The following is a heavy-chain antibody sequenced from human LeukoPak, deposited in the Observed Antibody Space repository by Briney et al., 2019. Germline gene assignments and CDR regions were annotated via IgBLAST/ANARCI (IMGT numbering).Heavy chain of an antibody. CDR2: IIPIFGTA. D-gene: IGHD4-17*01. J-gene: IGHJ5*02. V-gene: IGHV1-69*13. Sequence: SVKVSCKASGGTFSSYAISWVRQAPGQGLEWMGGIIPIFGTANYAQKFQGRVTITADESTSAAYMELSSLRSEDTAVYYCARDFGDYGDYAPIAWGQGTLVTVSS. CDR1: GGTFSSYA. CDR3: ARDFGDYGDYAPIA.